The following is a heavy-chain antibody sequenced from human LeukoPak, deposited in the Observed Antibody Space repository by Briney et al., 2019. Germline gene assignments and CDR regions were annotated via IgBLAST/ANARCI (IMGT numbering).Heavy chain of an antibody. Sequence: GGSLRLSCAASGFTFSSYGMHWVRQAPGEGLEWVAVISYDGSNKYYADSVKGRFTISRDSSKNTLYLQMNSLRAEDTAVYYCAKDSRIQLWLMGTYDAFDTWGQGTMVTVSS. CDR1: GFTFSSYG. CDR2: ISYDGSNK. D-gene: IGHD5-18*01. CDR3: AKDSRIQLWLMGTYDAFDT. V-gene: IGHV3-30*18. J-gene: IGHJ3*02.